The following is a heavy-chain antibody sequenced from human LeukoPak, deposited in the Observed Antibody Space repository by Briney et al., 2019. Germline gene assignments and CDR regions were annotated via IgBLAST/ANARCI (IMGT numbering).Heavy chain of an antibody. Sequence: GGSLRLSCAASGFTFSSYSMTWVRQAPGKGLEWVSSISSSSSYIYYADSVKGRFTISRDNAKNSLYLQMNSLRAEDTAVYYCAREHDYGGKSRPDFAIWGQGTMVTVSS. CDR1: GFTFSSYS. CDR2: ISSSSSYI. V-gene: IGHV3-21*01. D-gene: IGHD4-23*01. CDR3: AREHDYGGKSRPDFAI. J-gene: IGHJ3*02.